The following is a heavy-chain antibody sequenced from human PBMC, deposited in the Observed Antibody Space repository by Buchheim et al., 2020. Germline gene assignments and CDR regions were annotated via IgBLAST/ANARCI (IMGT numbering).Heavy chain of an antibody. CDR2: ISYDGSNK. CDR3: ARAPSGNNYYYYYGMDV. Sequence: QVQLVESGGGVVQPGRSLRLSCAASGFTFSSYAMHWVRQAPGKGLEWVGVISYDGSNKYYADSVKGRFTITRDNSKNTLYLQMNSLRAEDTAVYYCARAPSGNNYYYYYGMDVWGQGTT. J-gene: IGHJ6*02. V-gene: IGHV3-30-3*01. CDR1: GFTFSSYA. D-gene: IGHD3-10*01.